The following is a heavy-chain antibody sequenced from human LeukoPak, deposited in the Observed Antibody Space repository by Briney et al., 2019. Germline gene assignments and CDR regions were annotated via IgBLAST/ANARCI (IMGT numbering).Heavy chain of an antibody. V-gene: IGHV3-30*02. CDR1: GFTLSSYG. Sequence: GGSLRLSCAASGFTLSSYGMRWVRQAPGKGLEWVAFIRYDGSNKYYADSVKGRFTISRDNSKNTLYLQMNSLRAEDTAVYYCVRGKVVVAATRAFDYWGQGTLVTVSS. CDR3: VRGKVVVAATRAFDY. J-gene: IGHJ4*02. CDR2: IRYDGSNK. D-gene: IGHD2-15*01.